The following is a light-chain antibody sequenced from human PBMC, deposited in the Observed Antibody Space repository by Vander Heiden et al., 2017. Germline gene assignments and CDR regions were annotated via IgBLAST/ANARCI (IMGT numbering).Light chain of an antibody. CDR2: DAS. CDR3: QRADDFPYT. Sequence: DCPMLPPPSSLSPSVGDRVTITCQASQDIDKYLNWYQQKPGKAPKLLIYDASNLGTGVPSRFSGGGSGTDFTLTISSLQPEDIATYYCQRADDFPYTFGQGTRLEIK. CDR1: QDIDKY. V-gene: IGKV1-33*01. J-gene: IGKJ2*01.